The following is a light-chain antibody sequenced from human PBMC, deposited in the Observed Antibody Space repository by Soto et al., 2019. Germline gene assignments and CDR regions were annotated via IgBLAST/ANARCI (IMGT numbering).Light chain of an antibody. CDR3: CSYAGGDNVI. V-gene: IGLV2-23*02. CDR2: EVS. J-gene: IGLJ2*01. Sequence: QSALTQPASVSGSPGQSITLSCTGTSSDVGSYNLVSWYQRHPGKAPKLMIYEVSKRPSGVSDRFSGSKSGNTASLTISGLQPEDEADYYCCSYAGGDNVIFCGGTKLTVL. CDR1: SSDVGSYNL.